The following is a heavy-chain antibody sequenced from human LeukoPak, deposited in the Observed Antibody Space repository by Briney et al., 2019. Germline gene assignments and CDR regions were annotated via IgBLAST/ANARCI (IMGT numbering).Heavy chain of an antibody. CDR3: ARGGYYYGSGSYYMIRGAFDY. D-gene: IGHD3-10*01. V-gene: IGHV3-11*04. J-gene: IGHJ4*02. CDR2: ISSSGSTI. Sequence: GSLRLSCAASGFTFSDYYMSWIRPAPGKGLEWVSYISSSGSTIYYADSVKGRFTISRDNAKKLLYLQMNSLRAEDTAVYYCARGGYYYGSGSYYMIRGAFDYWGQGTLVTVSS. CDR1: GFTFSDYY.